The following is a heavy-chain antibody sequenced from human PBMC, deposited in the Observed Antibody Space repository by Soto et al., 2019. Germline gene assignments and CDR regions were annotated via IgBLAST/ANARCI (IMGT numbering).Heavy chain of an antibody. Sequence: SETLSLTCTVSGGSISSGDYYWSWIRQPPGKGLEWIGYIYYSGSTYYNPSLKSRVTISVDTSKNQFSLKLSSVTAADTAVYYCARGFDSSSLWSYYYYGMDVWGQGTTVTVSS. D-gene: IGHD6-13*01. J-gene: IGHJ6*02. CDR3: ARGFDSSSLWSYYYYGMDV. V-gene: IGHV4-30-4*01. CDR2: IYYSGST. CDR1: GGSISSGDYY.